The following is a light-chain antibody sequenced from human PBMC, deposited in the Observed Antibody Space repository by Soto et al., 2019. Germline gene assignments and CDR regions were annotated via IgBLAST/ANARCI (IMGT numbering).Light chain of an antibody. CDR3: QQVNSYPLT. V-gene: IGKV1-9*01. Sequence: DIQLTQSPSFLSASVGDRVTITCRASQGISSYLAWYQQKPGKAPKLLIYAASTLQSGVPSRFSGGGSGTEFTLTIGGLQPEDFATYYCQQVNSYPLTFGQGTKLEIK. J-gene: IGKJ2*01. CDR1: QGISSY. CDR2: AAS.